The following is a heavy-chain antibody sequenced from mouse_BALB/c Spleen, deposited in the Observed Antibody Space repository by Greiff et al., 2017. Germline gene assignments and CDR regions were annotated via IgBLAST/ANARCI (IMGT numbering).Heavy chain of an antibody. CDR3: ARVWDY. CDR2: ISYDGSN. J-gene: IGHJ4*01. Sequence: VQLQQSGPGLVKPSQSLSLTCSVTGYSITSGYYWNWIRQFPGNKLEWMGYISYDGSNNYNPSLKNRISITRDTSKNQFFLKLNSVTTEDTATYYCARVWDYWGQGTSVTVSS. CDR1: GYSITSGYY. V-gene: IGHV3-6*02.